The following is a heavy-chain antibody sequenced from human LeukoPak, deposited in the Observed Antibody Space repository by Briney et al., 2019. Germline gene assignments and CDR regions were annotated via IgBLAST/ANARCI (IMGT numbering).Heavy chain of an antibody. J-gene: IGHJ4*02. D-gene: IGHD2-2*01. CDR2: IYYSGST. V-gene: IGHV4-59*01. Sequence: QTSETLSLTCTVSGGSISSYYWSWIRQPPGKGLEWIGYIYYSGSTNYNPSLKSRVTISVDTSKNQSSLKLSSVTAADTAVYYCARKLCSSTSCSRYYFDFWGQGTLVTVSS. CDR1: GGSISSYY. CDR3: ARKLCSSTSCSRYYFDF.